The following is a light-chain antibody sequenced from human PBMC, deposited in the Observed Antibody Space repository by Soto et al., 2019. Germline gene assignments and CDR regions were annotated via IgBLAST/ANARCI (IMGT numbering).Light chain of an antibody. V-gene: IGLV2-23*03. CDR3: CSYAGSSTFVV. Sequence: QSVLTQPASVSGSPGQSITLSCTGTSSDVGGYNLVSWYQQHPGKAPKLMIYEGSKRPSGVSNRFSGSKSGNTAALTISGLQAEDEADYYCCSYAGSSTFVVFGGGTKLTVL. CDR2: EGS. CDR1: SSDVGGYNL. J-gene: IGLJ2*01.